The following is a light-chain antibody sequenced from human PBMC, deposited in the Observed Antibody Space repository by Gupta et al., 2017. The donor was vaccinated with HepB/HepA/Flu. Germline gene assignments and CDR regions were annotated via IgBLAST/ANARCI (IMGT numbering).Light chain of an antibody. V-gene: IGKV3-20*01. CDR3: QHYGSSLT. CDR1: RSISSTY. J-gene: IGKJ3*01. Sequence: EIVLTQYPGTLSLSPGERATLSCRASRSISSTYLGWYHQKPGQAPKVLIYAASSRATGIPDRFSGSGSGTDFTLTISRLEPEDFAVYYCQHYGSSLTFGPGTTVDIK. CDR2: AAS.